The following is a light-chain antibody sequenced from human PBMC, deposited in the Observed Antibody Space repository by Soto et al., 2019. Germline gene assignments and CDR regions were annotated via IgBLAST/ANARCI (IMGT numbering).Light chain of an antibody. Sequence: EIVLTQSPAALSLSPGDRDTLSCRASQSVNSYLAWYQQKPGQAPRLLIYDASNRANGIPARFSGSGSGTDFTLTISSLEPEDFAVYYCLQRSDWPLTFGGGTNVEIK. V-gene: IGKV3-11*01. CDR3: LQRSDWPLT. CDR2: DAS. J-gene: IGKJ4*01. CDR1: QSVNSY.